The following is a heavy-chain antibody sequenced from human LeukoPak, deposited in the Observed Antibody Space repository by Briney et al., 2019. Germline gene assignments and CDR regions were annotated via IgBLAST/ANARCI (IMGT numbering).Heavy chain of an antibody. CDR3: AKATYSSSWYYFDY. CDR1: GFTFSSYA. CDR2: ISGSGGST. Sequence: PGGSLRLSCAASGFTFSSYAMSWVRQAPGKGLEWVSAISGSGGSTYYADSVKGRFTISRDNSNNTLYLQMNSLRAEDTAVYYCAKATYSSSWYYFDYWGQGALVTVSS. D-gene: IGHD6-13*01. J-gene: IGHJ4*02. V-gene: IGHV3-23*01.